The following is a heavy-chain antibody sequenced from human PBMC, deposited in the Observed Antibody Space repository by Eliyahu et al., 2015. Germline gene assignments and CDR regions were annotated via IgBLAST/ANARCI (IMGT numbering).Heavy chain of an antibody. J-gene: IGHJ4*02. CDR1: GFSXXXSGVG. D-gene: IGHD1-26*01. Sequence: QITLKESGPTLVKPTQTLTLTCXFSGFSXXXSGVGVGWIRQPPGKALEWXXLIYWDDDKRYSPSLKSRLTITKDTSKNQVVLTMTNMDPVDTATYYCAHRPPNITKWELPYFDYWGQGTLVTVSS. CDR2: IYWDDDK. CDR3: AHRPPNITKWELPYFDY. V-gene: IGHV2-5*02.